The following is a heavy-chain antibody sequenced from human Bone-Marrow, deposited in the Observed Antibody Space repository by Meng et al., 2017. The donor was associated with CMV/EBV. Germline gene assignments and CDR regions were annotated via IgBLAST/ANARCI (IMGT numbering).Heavy chain of an antibody. CDR2: IYHSGST. CDR3: ARDSPLASSKFDP. CDR1: GYSISSGYY. D-gene: IGHD3-3*02. Sequence: SETLSLTCTVSGYSISSGYYWGWIRQPPGKGLEWIGSIYHSGSTYYNPSLKSRVTISVDTSKKQFSLKLSSVTAADTAVYYCARDSPLASSKFDPWGQGTLVTVSS. J-gene: IGHJ5*02. V-gene: IGHV4-38-2*02.